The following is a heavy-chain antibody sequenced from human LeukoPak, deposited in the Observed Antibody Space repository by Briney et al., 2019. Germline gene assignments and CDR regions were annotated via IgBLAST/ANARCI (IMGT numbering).Heavy chain of an antibody. Sequence: ASVKVSCKASGYTFTGYYMHWVRQAPGQGLEWMGWINPNSGGTNYAQKFQGRVTMTRDTSISTAYMELSRLRSDDTAVYYCAIFSPYGDPYDYWGQGTLVTVSS. J-gene: IGHJ4*02. CDR1: GYTFTGYY. V-gene: IGHV1-2*02. CDR3: AIFSPYGDPYDY. D-gene: IGHD4-17*01. CDR2: INPNSGGT.